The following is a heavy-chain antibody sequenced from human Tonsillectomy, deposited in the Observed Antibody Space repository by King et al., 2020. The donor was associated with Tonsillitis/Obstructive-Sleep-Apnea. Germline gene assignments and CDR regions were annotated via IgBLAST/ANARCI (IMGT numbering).Heavy chain of an antibody. CDR1: GGSLSGYS. Sequence: VQLQQWGAGLLKPSETLSLTCAVYGGSLSGYSWSWIRQPPGKGLEWIGEIDYSGSTNYNPSLKSRVTVSVDTSKSQFSLKLSSVTAAGTALYYCAGEVVEYSYGMDVWGQGTTVTVSS. CDR2: IDYSGST. J-gene: IGHJ6*02. V-gene: IGHV4-34*01. CDR3: AGEVVEYSYGMDV. D-gene: IGHD2/OR15-2a*01.